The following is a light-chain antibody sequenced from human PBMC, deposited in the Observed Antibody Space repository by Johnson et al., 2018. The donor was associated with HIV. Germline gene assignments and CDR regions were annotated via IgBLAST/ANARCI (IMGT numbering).Light chain of an antibody. Sequence: QSVLTQPPSVSAAPGQKVTISCSGSSCDIGNNYVSWHQQLPGTAPKLLIYDNNNRSSGIPDRISGSKSGTSATLGLTRLQLGDEADDYCGTGDRGLSAGNVFGTGTKVTVL. CDR1: SCDIGNNY. V-gene: IGLV1-51*01. CDR2: DNN. J-gene: IGLJ1*01. CDR3: GTGDRGLSAGNV.